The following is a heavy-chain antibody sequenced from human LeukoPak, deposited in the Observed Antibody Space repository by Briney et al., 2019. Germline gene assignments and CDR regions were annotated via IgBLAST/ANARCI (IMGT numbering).Heavy chain of an antibody. CDR1: GGSISSYY. V-gene: IGHV4-4*07. Sequence: SETLSLTCTVSGGSISSYYWSWIRQPAGKGLEWIGRIYTSGSTNYNPSLKSRVTMSVDTSKNQFSLKLSSVTAADTAVYYCARVESGYSFRHYYYYMDVWGKGTTVTVSS. CDR2: IYTSGST. J-gene: IGHJ6*03. CDR3: ARVESGYSFRHYYYYMDV. D-gene: IGHD3-3*01.